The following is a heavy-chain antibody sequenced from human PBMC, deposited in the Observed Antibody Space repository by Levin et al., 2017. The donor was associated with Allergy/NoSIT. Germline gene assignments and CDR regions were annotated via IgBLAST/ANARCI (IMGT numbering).Heavy chain of an antibody. CDR2: IDWDDDK. Sequence: GSGPTLVKPTQTLTLTCTFSGFSLTTSGMCVSWIRQPPGNALEWLARIDWDDDKYYSTSLKTRLTISRDTSKNPVVLTMTSMDPVDTATYYCARATNHYYGRGLDYWGQGTPVTVSS. D-gene: IGHD3-10*01. CDR1: GFSLTTSGMC. CDR3: ARATNHYYGRGLDY. J-gene: IGHJ4*02. V-gene: IGHV2-70*11.